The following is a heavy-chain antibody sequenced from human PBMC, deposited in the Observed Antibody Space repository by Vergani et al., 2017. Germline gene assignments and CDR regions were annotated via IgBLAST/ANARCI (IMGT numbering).Heavy chain of an antibody. Sequence: QVQLVQSGAEVKKPGASVKVSCKASGYTFTSFYIHWVRQAPGQGLEWVGIINPSGGSPTYTQKFQGRVTMTRDTSTSTVYMELSSLRSEDTAVYYCARDRRYCSGGSCYLDYWGQGTLITVSS. V-gene: IGHV1-46*01. CDR2: INPSGGSP. D-gene: IGHD2-15*01. J-gene: IGHJ4*02. CDR3: ARDRRYCSGGSCYLDY. CDR1: GYTFTSFY.